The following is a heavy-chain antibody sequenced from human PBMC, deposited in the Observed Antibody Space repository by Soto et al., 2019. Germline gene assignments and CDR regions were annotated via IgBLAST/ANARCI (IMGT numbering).Heavy chain of an antibody. D-gene: IGHD6-19*01. V-gene: IGHV4-31*03. CDR3: ARVWRIGEAI. Sequence: SETLSLTCTVSGGSISSGGYYWSWIRQHPGKGLEWIGYIYYSGSTYYNPSLKSRVTISVDTSKNQFSLKLSSVTAADTAVYYCARVWRIGEAIWGQGTTVTVSS. J-gene: IGHJ6*02. CDR1: GGSISSGGYY. CDR2: IYYSGST.